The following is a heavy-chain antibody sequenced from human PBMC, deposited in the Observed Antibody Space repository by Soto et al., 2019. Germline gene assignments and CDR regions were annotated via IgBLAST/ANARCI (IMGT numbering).Heavy chain of an antibody. CDR2: INPNSGGT. CDR1: GYTFTGYY. V-gene: IGHV1-2*02. J-gene: IGHJ4*02. CDR3: ARDVGDTIYYDFWSAEEGYFDY. Sequence: ASVKVSCKASGYTFTGYYMHWVRHAPGQGLEWMGWINPNSGGTNYAQKFQGRVTMTRDTSISTAYMELSRLRSDDTAVYYCARDVGDTIYYDFWSAEEGYFDYWGQGTLVTVSS. D-gene: IGHD3-3*01.